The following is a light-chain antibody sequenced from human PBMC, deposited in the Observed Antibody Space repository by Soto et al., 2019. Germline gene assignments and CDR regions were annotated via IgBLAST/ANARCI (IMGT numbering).Light chain of an antibody. CDR1: QSVSSY. CDR3: HQRFNWPRT. Sequence: DIVLTQSPATLSLSPGERATLSCRASQSVSSYLAWYQQKPGQAPRLLIYDASNRATGIPARFSGSGSGTDITLTISSLGPEDSAVYYCHQRFNWPRTFGQGTKLEIK. CDR2: DAS. J-gene: IGKJ2*01. V-gene: IGKV3-11*01.